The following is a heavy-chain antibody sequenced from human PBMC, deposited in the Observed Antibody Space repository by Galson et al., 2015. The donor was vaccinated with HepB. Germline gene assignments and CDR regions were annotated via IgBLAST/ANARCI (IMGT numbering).Heavy chain of an antibody. CDR3: ARMIEVQGEPPFFDY. Sequence: SVKVSCKASGYTFTSYAMHWVRQAPGQRLEWMGWINAGNGNTKYSQKFQGRVTITRDTSASTAYMELSSLRSEDTAVYYCARMIEVQGEPPFFDYWGQGTLVTVSS. CDR2: INAGNGNT. D-gene: IGHD3-22*01. J-gene: IGHJ4*02. CDR1: GYTFTSYA. V-gene: IGHV1-3*01.